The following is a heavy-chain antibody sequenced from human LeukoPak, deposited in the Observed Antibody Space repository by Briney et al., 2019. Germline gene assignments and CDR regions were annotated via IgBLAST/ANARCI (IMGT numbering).Heavy chain of an antibody. CDR1: GGSISSGGYY. CDR2: IYYSGST. J-gene: IGHJ4*02. Sequence: SQTLSLTCTVSGGSISSGGYYWSWIRQHPGKGLEWIGYIYYSGSTYYNPSLKSRVTISVDTSKNQFSLKLSSVTAADTAVYYCARVLAVEDGDYPPRGLNPSPCLDYWGQGTLVTVSS. D-gene: IGHD4-17*01. CDR3: ARVLAVEDGDYPPRGLNPSPCLDY. V-gene: IGHV4-31*03.